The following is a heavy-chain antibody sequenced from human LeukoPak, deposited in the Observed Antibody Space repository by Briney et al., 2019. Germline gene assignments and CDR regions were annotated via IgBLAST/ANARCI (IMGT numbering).Heavy chain of an antibody. J-gene: IGHJ5*02. D-gene: IGHD2-2*01. V-gene: IGHV1-18*01. CDR3: ARARGDIVVVPAAIWFDP. CDR1: GYTFSSYG. Sequence: ASVKVSCKASGYTFSSYGISWVRQAPGQGLEWMGWISAYNGNTNFAQEFQGRVTMTTDTSTSTASMELRSLRSDDTAVYYCARARGDIVVVPAAIWFDPWGQGTLVTVSS. CDR2: ISAYNGNT.